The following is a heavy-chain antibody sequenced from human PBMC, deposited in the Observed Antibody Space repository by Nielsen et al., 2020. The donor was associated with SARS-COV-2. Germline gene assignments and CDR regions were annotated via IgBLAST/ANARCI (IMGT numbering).Heavy chain of an antibody. CDR2: INPSGGST. D-gene: IGHD6-13*01. J-gene: IGHJ3*02. Sequence: ASVKVSCKASGYTFTSYFIHWVRQAPGPGLEWMGIINPSGGSTNYAQKFQGRVTITADKSTSTAYMELSSLRSEDTAVYYCARDLAAAGWGAFDIWGQGTMVTVSS. V-gene: IGHV1-46*01. CDR1: GYTFTSYF. CDR3: ARDLAAAGWGAFDI.